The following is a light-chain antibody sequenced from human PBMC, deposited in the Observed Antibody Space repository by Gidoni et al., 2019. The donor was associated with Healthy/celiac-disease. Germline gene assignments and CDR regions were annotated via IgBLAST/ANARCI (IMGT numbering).Light chain of an antibody. J-gene: IGKJ2*04. CDR3: QQRSNWPPGCS. CDR2: DAS. V-gene: IGKV3-11*01. Sequence: EIVLTQPRATLSLSPGERATLSCRASQSVSSYLAWYQQKPGQAPRLLIYDASNRATGIPARFSGSGSGTDFTLTISSLEPEDFAVYYCQQRSNWPPGCSFGQGTKLEIK. CDR1: QSVSSY.